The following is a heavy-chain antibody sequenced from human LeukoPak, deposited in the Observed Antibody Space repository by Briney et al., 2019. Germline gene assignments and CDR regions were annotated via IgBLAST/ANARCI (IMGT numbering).Heavy chain of an antibody. D-gene: IGHD3-3*01. CDR2: ISTYNGNT. J-gene: IGHJ5*02. CDR1: GYTFTNYG. CDR3: ARDNRHRAYDFWSGCNQNWFDP. V-gene: IGHV1-18*01. Sequence: ASVKVSCKASGYTFTNYGISWVRQAPGQGLEWMGWISTYNGNTNYAQKLQGRVTMTTDTSTSTAYMELRRLRSEDTAVYYCARDNRHRAYDFWSGCNQNWFDPWGQGTLVTVSS.